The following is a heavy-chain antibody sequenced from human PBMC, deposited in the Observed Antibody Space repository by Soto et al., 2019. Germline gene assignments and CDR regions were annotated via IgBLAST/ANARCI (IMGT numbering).Heavy chain of an antibody. CDR3: AKDQYCTNGVCYLGYSYIMDV. D-gene: IGHD2-8*01. V-gene: IGHV3-30*18. J-gene: IGHJ6*02. Sequence: TGGSLRLSCAASGFTFSSYGMHWVRQAPGKGLEWVAVISYDGSNKYYADSVKGRFTISRDNSKNTLYLQMNSLRAEDTAVYYCAKDQYCTNGVCYLGYSYIMDVWGQGTTVTVSS. CDR1: GFTFSSYG. CDR2: ISYDGSNK.